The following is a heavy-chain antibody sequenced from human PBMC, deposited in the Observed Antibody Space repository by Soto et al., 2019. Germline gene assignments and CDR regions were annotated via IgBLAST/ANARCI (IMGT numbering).Heavy chain of an antibody. J-gene: IGHJ3*02. CDR1: GFTFSSYA. Sequence: GGSLRLSCAASGFTFSSYAMSWVRQAPGKGLEWVSAISNGGGSTYYADSVKGRFTISRDNSKNTLYLQMNSLRAEDTAVYYCEKRPLSGSDYLDVFDIWGQGPMVTVSS. D-gene: IGHD1-26*01. CDR2: ISNGGGST. CDR3: EKRPLSGSDYLDVFDI. V-gene: IGHV3-23*01.